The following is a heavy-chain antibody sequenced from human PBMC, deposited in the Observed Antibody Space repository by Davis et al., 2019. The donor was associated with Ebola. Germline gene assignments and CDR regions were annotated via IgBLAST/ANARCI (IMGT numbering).Heavy chain of an antibody. D-gene: IGHD2-2*01. Sequence: ASVKVSCKASGYTFTGYYMHWVRQAPGQGLEWMGWISAYNGNTNYAQKLQGRVTMTTDTSTSTAYMELSSLRSEDTAVYYCASGGRNCDGSTSCYGAFDIWGQGTMVTVSS. V-gene: IGHV1-18*04. CDR3: ASGGRNCDGSTSCYGAFDI. CDR1: GYTFTGYY. CDR2: ISAYNGNT. J-gene: IGHJ3*02.